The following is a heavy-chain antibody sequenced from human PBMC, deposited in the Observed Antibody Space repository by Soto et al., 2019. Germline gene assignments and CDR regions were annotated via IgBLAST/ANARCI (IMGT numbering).Heavy chain of an antibody. Sequence: PGGSLRLSCAASGLNFNNARMSWVRQAPGKGLEWVGRIKSKSDGETTIYAAPVKGRFTISRDDSKNTLFLQMNSLETEDTAVYYCTMYNSPWSLGYWGQGTLVTVSS. V-gene: IGHV3-15*01. CDR3: TMYNSPWSLGY. CDR2: IKSKSDGETT. D-gene: IGHD3-22*01. CDR1: GLNFNNAR. J-gene: IGHJ4*02.